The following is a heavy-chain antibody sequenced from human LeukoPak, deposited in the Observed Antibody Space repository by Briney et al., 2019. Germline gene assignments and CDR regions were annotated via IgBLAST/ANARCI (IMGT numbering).Heavy chain of an antibody. V-gene: IGHV3-48*04. D-gene: IGHD6-19*01. CDR2: ISSSSSTI. CDR1: GFTFSSYS. J-gene: IGHJ5*02. Sequence: PGGSLRLSCAASGFTFSSYSMNWVRQAPGKGLEWVSYISSSSSTIYYADSVKGRFTISRDNAKNSLYLQMNSLRAEDTAVYYCARDKLGSGWLNWFDPWGQGTLVTVSS. CDR3: ARDKLGSGWLNWFDP.